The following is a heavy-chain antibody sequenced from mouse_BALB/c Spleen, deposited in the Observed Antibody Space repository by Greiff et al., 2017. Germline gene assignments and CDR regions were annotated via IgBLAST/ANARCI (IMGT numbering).Heavy chain of an antibody. CDR2: INSNGGST. D-gene: IGHD4-1*01. V-gene: IGHV5-6-2*01. Sequence: EVQLQESGGGLVKLGGSLKLSCAASGFTFSSYYMSWVRQTPEKRLELVAAINSNGGSTYYPDTVKGRFTISRDNAKNTLYLQMSSLKSEDTALYYCARQGPLGRGPWFAYWGQGTLVTVSA. CDR3: ARQGPLGRGPWFAY. CDR1: GFTFSSYY. J-gene: IGHJ3*01.